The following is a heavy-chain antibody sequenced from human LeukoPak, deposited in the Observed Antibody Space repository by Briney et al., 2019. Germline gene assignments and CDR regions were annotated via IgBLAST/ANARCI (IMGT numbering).Heavy chain of an antibody. V-gene: IGHV3-30*02. CDR1: GFTFSSYG. CDR2: IRYDGSNK. Sequence: GGSLRLSCAASGFTFSSYGMHWVRQAPGKGLEWVAFIRYDGSNKYYADSVKGRFTISRDNSKNTLYLQMNSLRAEDTAVYYCANLPYDCVWGSSRYYYYMDVWGKGTTVTVSS. D-gene: IGHD3-16*01. CDR3: ANLPYDCVWGSSRYYYYMDV. J-gene: IGHJ6*03.